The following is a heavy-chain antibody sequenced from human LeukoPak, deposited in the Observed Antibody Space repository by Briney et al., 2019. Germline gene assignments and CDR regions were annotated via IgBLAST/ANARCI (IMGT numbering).Heavy chain of an antibody. V-gene: IGHV3-23*01. CDR2: ISASGGST. CDR1: GFNFSSYA. D-gene: IGHD3-10*01. CDR3: AKVMKGSESLTMVRGVIIKTAGLYYMDV. J-gene: IGHJ6*03. Sequence: GGSLRLSCAASGFNFSSYAMSWVRQAPGKGLERVSIISASGGSTNYADSVKGRFTISRDNSKNTVYLQMNSLRAEDTAVYYCAKVMKGSESLTMVRGVIIKTAGLYYMDVWGKGTTVTVSS.